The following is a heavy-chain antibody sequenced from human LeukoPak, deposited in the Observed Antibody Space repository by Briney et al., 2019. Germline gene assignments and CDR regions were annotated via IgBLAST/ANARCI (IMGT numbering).Heavy chain of an antibody. CDR2: IFYSGST. D-gene: IGHD3-10*01. J-gene: IGHJ1*01. V-gene: IGHV4-31*03. CDR1: GGSISSGGFY. CDR3: ARVIRGSGSEYFQH. Sequence: SETLSLTCTVSGGSISSGGFYWSWVRQHPGKGLEWIGYIFYSGSTYYNPSLKSRISISVDTSKNQFSLRLTSVTAADTAGYYCARVIRGSGSEYFQHWGQGALVTVSS.